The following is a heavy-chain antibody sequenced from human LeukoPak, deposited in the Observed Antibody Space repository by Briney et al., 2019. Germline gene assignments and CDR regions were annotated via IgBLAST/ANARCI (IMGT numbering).Heavy chain of an antibody. Sequence: QPGGSLRLSCAASGFTFRDYWMHWIRQAPGKGLVWVSRIKGDGSHTIYADSVKGRFTLSRDNAKNTLYLQMKSLRVEDTALYYCVRDWDHFDFDSWGQGTLVTVSS. V-gene: IGHV3-74*01. J-gene: IGHJ5*01. CDR3: VRDWDHFDFDS. CDR2: IKGDGSHT. D-gene: IGHD1-26*01. CDR1: GFTFRDYW.